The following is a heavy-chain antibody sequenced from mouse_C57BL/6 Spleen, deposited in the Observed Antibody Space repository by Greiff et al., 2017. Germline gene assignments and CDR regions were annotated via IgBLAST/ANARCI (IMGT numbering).Heavy chain of an antibody. Sequence: VQLQQSGPELVKPGASVKISCKASGYAFSSSWMNWVKQRPGKGLEWIGRIYPGDGDTNYNGKFKGKATLTADKSSSTAYMQLSSLTSEDSAVYFCARGGGITTVTYWGQGTLVTVSA. V-gene: IGHV1-82*01. D-gene: IGHD1-1*01. CDR3: ARGGGITTVTY. CDR2: IYPGDGDT. J-gene: IGHJ3*01. CDR1: GYAFSSSW.